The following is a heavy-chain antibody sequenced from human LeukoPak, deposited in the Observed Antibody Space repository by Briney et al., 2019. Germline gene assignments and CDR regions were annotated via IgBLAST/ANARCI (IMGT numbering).Heavy chain of an antibody. V-gene: IGHV3-23*01. CDR2: ICGSGDNT. CDR3: ARDGTYYSDRSGYYHFDN. D-gene: IGHD3-22*01. J-gene: IGHJ4*02. Sequence: PGGSLRLSCAAAGFTFSTYAMIWVRQAPGKGLEWVSAICGSGDNTFYADSVKGRFTISRDNSKNTLYLQMHSLRAEDTAVYYCARDGTYYSDRSGYYHFDNWGQGTLVTVSS. CDR1: GFTFSTYA.